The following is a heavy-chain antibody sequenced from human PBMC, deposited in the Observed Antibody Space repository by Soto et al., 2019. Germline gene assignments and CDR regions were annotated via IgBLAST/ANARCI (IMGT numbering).Heavy chain of an antibody. V-gene: IGHV1-18*01. CDR1: GYTFISYG. D-gene: IGHD3-9*01. CDR2: ISAYNGNT. CDR3: ARSDFDWLLSDM. Sequence: ASVKVSCKASGYTFISYGISWVRQAPGQGLEWMGWISAYNGNTNYAQKLQGRVTMTTDTSTSTAYMELRSLRSDDTAVYYCARSDFDWLLSDMWGQGTMVTVSS. J-gene: IGHJ3*02.